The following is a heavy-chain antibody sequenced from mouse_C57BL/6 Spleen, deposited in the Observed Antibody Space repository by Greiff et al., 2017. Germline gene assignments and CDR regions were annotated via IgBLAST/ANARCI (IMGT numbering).Heavy chain of an antibody. CDR2: ILPGSGST. CDR3: ARWVLQPYYYAMDY. V-gene: IGHV1-9*01. J-gene: IGHJ4*01. Sequence: QVQLKESGAELMKPGASVKLSCKATGYTFTGYWIEWVKQRPGHGLEWIGEILPGSGSTNYNEKFKGKATFTAETSSNTAYMQLSSLTTLTSAIYDFARWVLQPYYYAMDYWGQGTSVTVSS. CDR1: GYTFTGYW. D-gene: IGHD2-3*01.